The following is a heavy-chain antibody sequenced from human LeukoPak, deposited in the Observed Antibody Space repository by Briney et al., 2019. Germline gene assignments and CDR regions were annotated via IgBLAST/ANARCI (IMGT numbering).Heavy chain of an antibody. CDR1: GGSISSGSDY. CDR2: IYYHENT. Sequence: SETLSLTCTISGGSISSGSDYWGWIRQAPGKGLEWIGSIYYHENTYYNSSLKSRVTISVDTSKNQFSLKLNSVTAADTAVYFCARRAYSAAYWKHFDYWGQGTLVTVSS. CDR3: ARRAYSAAYWKHFDY. V-gene: IGHV4-39*01. D-gene: IGHD1-1*01. J-gene: IGHJ4*02.